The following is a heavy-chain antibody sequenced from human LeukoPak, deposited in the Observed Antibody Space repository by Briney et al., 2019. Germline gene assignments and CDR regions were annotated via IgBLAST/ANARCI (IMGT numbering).Heavy chain of an antibody. V-gene: IGHV3-21*01. CDR2: ISSSSSYI. D-gene: IGHD5-24*01. J-gene: IGHJ6*03. CDR1: GFTLSSYS. CDR3: ARAAGRDGYNFNYYYMDV. Sequence: PGGSLRLSCAVSGFTLSSYSMNWVRQAPGKGREWVSSISSSSSYIYYADSVKGRFTISRDNAKNSLYLQMNSLRAEDTAVYYCARAAGRDGYNFNYYYMDVWGKGTTVTVSS.